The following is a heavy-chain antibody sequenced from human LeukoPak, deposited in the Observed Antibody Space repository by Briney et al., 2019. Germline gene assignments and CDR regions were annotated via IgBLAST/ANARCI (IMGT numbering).Heavy chain of an antibody. J-gene: IGHJ6*03. V-gene: IGHV3-66*02. CDR1: GFTVSSNY. CDR2: IYSGGST. D-gene: IGHD5-18*01. Sequence: PGGSLRLSCAASGFTVSSNYMSWVRQAPGKGLEWVSVIYSGGSTYYADSVKGRFTIPRDNSKNTLYLQMNSLRAEDTAVHYCASSGYSYGSXYMDXXGKGXTVTVSS. CDR3: ASSGYSYGSXYMDX.